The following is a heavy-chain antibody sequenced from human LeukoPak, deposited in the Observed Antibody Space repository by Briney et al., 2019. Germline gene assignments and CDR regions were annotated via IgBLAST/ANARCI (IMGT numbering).Heavy chain of an antibody. Sequence: PSETLSLTCSASGGSIRSTTYYWGWIRQPPGKGLEWIGSIYYSGNTYYSPSLMSRVTISVDTSKNQFSLNLSSVTAADTAVYFCARSAGGVWGAFDRWGPGTMVTLSS. V-gene: IGHV4-39*07. CDR3: ARSAGGVWGAFDR. CDR2: IYYSGNT. CDR1: GGSIRSTTYY. D-gene: IGHD1-26*01. J-gene: IGHJ3*02.